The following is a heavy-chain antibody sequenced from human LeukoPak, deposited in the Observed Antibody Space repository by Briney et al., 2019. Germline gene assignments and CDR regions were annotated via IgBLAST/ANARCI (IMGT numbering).Heavy chain of an antibody. CDR2: IKPNSGGT. J-gene: IGHJ6*03. Sequence: ASVKVSCKASGYTFTGYYIHWVRQAPGQGLEWMGWIKPNSGGTNYAQKFQGRVTMTRDTSISTAYMELSRLRSDDTAVYYCARGQISSSPLFLYQLDYYMDVWGKGTTVTISS. V-gene: IGHV1-2*02. D-gene: IGHD6-6*01. CDR3: ARGQISSSPLFLYQLDYYMDV. CDR1: GYTFTGYY.